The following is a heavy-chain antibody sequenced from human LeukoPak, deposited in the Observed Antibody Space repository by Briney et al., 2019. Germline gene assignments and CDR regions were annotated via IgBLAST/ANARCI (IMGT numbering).Heavy chain of an antibody. CDR1: GFTFSSYW. D-gene: IGHD2-2*01. V-gene: IGHV3-74*01. Sequence: GGSLRLSCAASGFTFSSYWMHWVRQAPGKGLVWVSHINSDGSWTSYADSVKGRFTISKDNAKNTVYLQMNNLRAEDTAVYYCVSFYETYWGRGTLVTVSS. CDR3: VSFYETY. J-gene: IGHJ4*02. CDR2: INSDGSWT.